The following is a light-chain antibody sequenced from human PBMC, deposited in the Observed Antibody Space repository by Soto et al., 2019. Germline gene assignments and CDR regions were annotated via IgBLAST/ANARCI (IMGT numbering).Light chain of an antibody. CDR3: CSYAGNYILRV. J-gene: IGLJ1*01. CDR2: EFN. CDR1: TSDVRGYNY. V-gene: IGLV2-11*01. Sequence: QPSLTHPGPGSGSPGESVTISCTGATSDVRGYNYVSCYQQHPGKAPKLMIYEFNKRPAGVPDRFSGSRSGNTASLTISGLQAEDEADYYCCSYAGNYILRVFGTGTKVTAL.